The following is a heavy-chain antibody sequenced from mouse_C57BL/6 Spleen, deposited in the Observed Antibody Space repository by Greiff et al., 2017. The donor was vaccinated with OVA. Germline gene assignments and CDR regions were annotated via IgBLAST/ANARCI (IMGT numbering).Heavy chain of an antibody. Sequence: QVQLQQPGAELVKPGASVKLSCKASGYTFTSYWMQWVKQRPGQGLEWIGEIDPSDSYTNSNQKFKGKATLTVDTSSSTAYMQLSSLTSEDSAVYYCARSRYGSRAWFAYWGQGTLVTVSA. V-gene: IGHV1-50*01. CDR2: IDPSDSYT. CDR3: ARSRYGSRAWFAY. J-gene: IGHJ3*01. CDR1: GYTFTSYW. D-gene: IGHD1-1*01.